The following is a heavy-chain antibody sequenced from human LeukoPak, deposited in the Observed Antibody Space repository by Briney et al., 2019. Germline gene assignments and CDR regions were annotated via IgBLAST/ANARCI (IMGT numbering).Heavy chain of an antibody. D-gene: IGHD1-26*01. CDR1: GGSISSSSYY. J-gene: IGHJ4*02. CDR3: ARHVMMGGSYEIDY. V-gene: IGHV4-39*01. Sequence: SETLSLTCTVSGGSISSSSYYWGWIRQPRGKGLEWIGSIYYSGSTYYNPSLKSRVTISVDTSKNQFSLKLSSVTAADTAVYYCARHVMMGGSYEIDYWGQGTLVTVSS. CDR2: IYYSGST.